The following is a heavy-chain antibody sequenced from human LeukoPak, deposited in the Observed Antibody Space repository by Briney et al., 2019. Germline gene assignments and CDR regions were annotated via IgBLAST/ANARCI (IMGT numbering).Heavy chain of an antibody. CDR1: GYTFTSFG. D-gene: IGHD6-19*01. J-gene: IGHJ3*02. V-gene: IGHV1-18*01. CDR3: ARSIVAGVLRDAFDI. CDR2: ISPYIGDT. Sequence: GASVKVSCKASGYTFTSFGITWVRQAPGHGLEWMGWISPYIGDTNYAQEFQDRITMTTDTSTSTAYMELTSLRSDDTAVYYCARSIVAGVLRDAFDIWGQGTVVTVSS.